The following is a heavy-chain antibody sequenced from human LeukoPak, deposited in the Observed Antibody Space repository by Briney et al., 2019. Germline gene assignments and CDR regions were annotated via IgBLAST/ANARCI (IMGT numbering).Heavy chain of an antibody. V-gene: IGHV1-8*01. CDR1: GYTFTTYD. CDR2: MNPNSGNT. Sequence: ASVKVSCKASGYTFTTYDINWVRQATGQGLERMGWMNPNSGNTGYAQKFQGRVTMTRNTSISTAYMGLSSLRSEDTAVYYCALYYDSSPGYFDYWGQGTLVTVSS. CDR3: ALYYDSSPGYFDY. D-gene: IGHD3-22*01. J-gene: IGHJ4*02.